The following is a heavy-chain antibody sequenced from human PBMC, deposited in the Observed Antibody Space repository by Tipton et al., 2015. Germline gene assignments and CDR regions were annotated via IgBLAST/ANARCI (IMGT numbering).Heavy chain of an antibody. CDR3: ARDAWAGDSRGFYYIY. CDR1: DGSISDDY. J-gene: IGHJ4*02. CDR2: IYNSGST. D-gene: IGHD3-22*01. V-gene: IGHV4-59*12. Sequence: TLSLTCTVSDGSISDDYWNWIRQPPGKGLEWIGYIYNSGSTNYNPFLKSRVTISVDTSKNQLSLKLSSVTAADTAVYYCARDAWAGDSRGFYYIYWGQGTLVRVSS.